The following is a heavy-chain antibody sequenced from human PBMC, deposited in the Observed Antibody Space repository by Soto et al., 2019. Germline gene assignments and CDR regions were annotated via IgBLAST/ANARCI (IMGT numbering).Heavy chain of an antibody. D-gene: IGHD6-13*01. V-gene: IGHV3-30*18. CDR3: AKAASAAAEYFQH. Sequence: GGSLRLSCAASGFTFSSYGMHWVRQAPGKGLEWVAVISYDGSNKYYADSVKGRFTISRDNSKNTLYLQMNSLRAEDTAVYYCAKAASAAAEYFQHWGQDTLVTVSS. CDR1: GFTFSSYG. J-gene: IGHJ1*01. CDR2: ISYDGSNK.